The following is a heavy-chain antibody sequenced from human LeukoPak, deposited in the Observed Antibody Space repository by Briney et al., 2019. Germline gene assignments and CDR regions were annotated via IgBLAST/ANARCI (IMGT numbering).Heavy chain of an antibody. Sequence: PGGSLRLSCAASGFTVSSNYMSWVRQAPGKGLEWVSVIYSGGSTYYADSVKGRFTISRDNSKNTLYLQMNSLRAGDTAVYYCARAVAGTNDYWGQGTLVTVSS. V-gene: IGHV3-66*01. CDR2: IYSGGST. CDR1: GFTVSSNY. D-gene: IGHD6-19*01. CDR3: ARAVAGTNDY. J-gene: IGHJ4*02.